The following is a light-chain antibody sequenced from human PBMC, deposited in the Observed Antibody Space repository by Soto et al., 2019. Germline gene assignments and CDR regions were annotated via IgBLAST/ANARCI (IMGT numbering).Light chain of an antibody. CDR1: SSDVGGYNY. CDR2: EVS. CDR3: SSYAGSNNYV. J-gene: IGLJ1*01. Sequence: QSALTHPPSPSGSPGQSFTISCTGTSSDVGGYNYVSWYQQHPGKAPKLMIYEVSKRPSGAPDRFSGSKSGNTASLTVSGLQAEDEADYYCSSYAGSNNYVFGTGT. V-gene: IGLV2-8*01.